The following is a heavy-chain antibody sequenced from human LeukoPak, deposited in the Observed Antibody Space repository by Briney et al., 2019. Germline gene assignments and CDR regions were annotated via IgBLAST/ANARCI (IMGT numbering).Heavy chain of an antibody. CDR2: ISGSGGST. CDR3: AKEGIAVAGTFDY. Sequence: GGSLRLSCAASEFTFSSYAMSWVGQAPGKGRDWFSAISGSGGSTYYADSVKGRFTISRDSSKNTLYLQMNSLRAEDTAVYYCAKEGIAVAGTFDYWGQGTLVTVSS. J-gene: IGHJ4*02. V-gene: IGHV3-23*01. D-gene: IGHD6-19*01. CDR1: EFTFSSYA.